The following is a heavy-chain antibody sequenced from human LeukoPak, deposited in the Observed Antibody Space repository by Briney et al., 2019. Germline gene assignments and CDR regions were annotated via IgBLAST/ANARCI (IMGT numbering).Heavy chain of an antibody. CDR1: GFTVSGNY. Sequence: PGGSLRLSCAASGFTVSGNYMSWVRQAPGKRLEWVSVIYSGGDTYYADSVKGRFTLSRDSPKNTLYLQMNSLRAEDTAVYYCARADGGFSGYATYYYYYYMDVWGKGTTVTVSS. J-gene: IGHJ6*03. CDR3: ARADGGFSGYATYYYYYYMDV. V-gene: IGHV3-53*01. CDR2: IYSGGDT. D-gene: IGHD5-12*01.